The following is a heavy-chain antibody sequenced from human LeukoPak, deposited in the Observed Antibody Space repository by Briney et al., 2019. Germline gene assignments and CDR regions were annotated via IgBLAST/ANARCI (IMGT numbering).Heavy chain of an antibody. CDR3: AGGYVWGSYRPFDY. Sequence: SETLSLTCAVYGGSFSGYYWSWIRQPPGKGLEWIGEINHSGSTNYNPSLKSRVTISVDTSKNQFSLKLSSVTAADTAVYYCAGGYVWGSYRPFDYWGQGTLVTVSS. CDR1: GGSFSGYY. CDR2: INHSGST. V-gene: IGHV4-34*01. D-gene: IGHD3-16*02. J-gene: IGHJ4*02.